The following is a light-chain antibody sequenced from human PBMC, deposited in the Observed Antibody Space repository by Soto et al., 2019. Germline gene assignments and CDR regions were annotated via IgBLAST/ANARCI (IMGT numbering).Light chain of an antibody. CDR3: QQYYTLPLT. Sequence: IQMTQSPSTLSASVGDTVTITCRASQTISVSLAWYQQKPGQPPKLLLSWASARESGVPERFSGSGSGTLFTLSISSLQAEDVAVYYCQQYYTLPLTFGGGTKVEIK. CDR2: WAS. V-gene: IGKV4-1*01. CDR1: QTISVS. J-gene: IGKJ4*01.